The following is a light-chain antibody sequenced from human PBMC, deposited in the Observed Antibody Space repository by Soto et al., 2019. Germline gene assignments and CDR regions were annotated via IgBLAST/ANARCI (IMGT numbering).Light chain of an antibody. CDR3: LQALQTPLIT. Sequence: DIVMTQSPLSLPVTPGEPASISCRSSQSLLHSNGYNYLDWYLQKPGQSPQLLIYLGSNRASGVPDRFSGSGSGTDFTLKISRVEAEDVGVYYCLQALQTPLITFGQGTRLEMK. V-gene: IGKV2-28*01. CDR2: LGS. J-gene: IGKJ5*01. CDR1: QSLLHSNGYNY.